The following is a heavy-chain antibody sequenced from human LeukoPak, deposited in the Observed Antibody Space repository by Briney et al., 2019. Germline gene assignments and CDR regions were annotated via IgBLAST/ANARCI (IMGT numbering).Heavy chain of an antibody. CDR3: AKEDRISMIVVFITGFDY. V-gene: IGHV3-23*01. CDR2: ISGSGGST. Sequence: GGSLRLSCAAAGFTFSSYSMNWVRQAPGKGLEWVSAISGSGGSTYYADSVKGRFTISRDNSKNTLYLQMNSLGAEDTAVYYCAKEDRISMIVVFITGFDYWGQGTLVTVSS. D-gene: IGHD3-22*01. J-gene: IGHJ4*02. CDR1: GFTFSSYS.